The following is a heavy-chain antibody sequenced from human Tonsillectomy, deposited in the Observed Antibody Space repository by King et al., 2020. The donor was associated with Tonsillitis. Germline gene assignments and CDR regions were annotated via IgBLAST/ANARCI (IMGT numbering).Heavy chain of an antibody. V-gene: IGHV1-18*04. CDR2: ISAYNGNT. CDR3: AREGWYGDYYYGMDV. D-gene: IGHD6-19*01. J-gene: IGHJ6*02. CDR1: GYTFTSYG. Sequence: QLVQSGAEVKKPGASVKVSCKASGYTFTSYGISWVRQAPGQGLEWVGWISAYNGNTNYAQKFQGRVTMTTDTSTTTAYMELRSLRSDDTAVYYCAREGWYGDYYYGMDVWGQGTTVTVSS.